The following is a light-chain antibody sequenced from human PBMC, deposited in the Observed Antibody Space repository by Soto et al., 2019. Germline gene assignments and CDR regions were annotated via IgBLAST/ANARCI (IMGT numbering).Light chain of an antibody. Sequence: DIQMTQPPSSLSASVGDRVTITCHASQDISNYLNWYQQKPGKAPKVLIYAASSLQSGVPSRFSGSGSETDFTLTISSLQPEDFATYSCQQSNSITWTFGQGTKVDIK. V-gene: IGKV1-39*01. CDR2: AAS. CDR1: QDISNY. J-gene: IGKJ1*01. CDR3: QQSNSITWT.